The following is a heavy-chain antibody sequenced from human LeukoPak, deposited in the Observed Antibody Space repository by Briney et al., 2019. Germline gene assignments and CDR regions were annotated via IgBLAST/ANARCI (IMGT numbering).Heavy chain of an antibody. CDR3: ARVLAAAGKINYYYYGMDV. D-gene: IGHD6-13*01. Sequence: SQTLSLTCTVSGGSINNGGYYWSWIRQHPGKGLEWIGYIYYSGSTNYNPSLKSRVTISVDTSKNQFSLKLSSVTAADTAVYYCARVLAAAGKINYYYYGMDVWGQGTTVTVSS. V-gene: IGHV4-31*03. CDR2: IYYSGST. CDR1: GGSINNGGYY. J-gene: IGHJ6*02.